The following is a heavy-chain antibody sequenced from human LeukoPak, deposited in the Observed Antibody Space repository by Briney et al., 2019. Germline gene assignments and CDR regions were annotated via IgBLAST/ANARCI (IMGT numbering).Heavy chain of an antibody. Sequence: GGSLRLSCAASGFTFSSYGMHWVRQAPGKGLEWVSRINSDGSSTTYADSVKGRFTISRDNAQNTLYLQMNSLRAEDTAVYYCARVSFDGSGYYYATAFDIWGQGTMVTVSS. CDR2: INSDGSST. CDR3: ARVSFDGSGYYYATAFDI. CDR1: GFTFSSYG. D-gene: IGHD3-22*01. J-gene: IGHJ3*02. V-gene: IGHV3-74*01.